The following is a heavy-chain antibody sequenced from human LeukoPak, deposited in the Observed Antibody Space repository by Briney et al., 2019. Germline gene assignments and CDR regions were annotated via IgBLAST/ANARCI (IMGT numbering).Heavy chain of an antibody. CDR1: GYTFTGYY. CDR2: INPNSGGT. V-gene: IGHV1-2*02. D-gene: IGHD2-15*01. J-gene: IGHJ6*03. Sequence: ASVKVSCKASGYTFTGYYMHWVRQAPGQGLEWMGWINPNSGGTNYAQKFQGRVTMTRDTSISTAYMELSRLRSDDTAVYYCARNYQCSGGSCYPNYYYYYYMDVWGKGTTVTVSS. CDR3: ARNYQCSGGSCYPNYYYYYYMDV.